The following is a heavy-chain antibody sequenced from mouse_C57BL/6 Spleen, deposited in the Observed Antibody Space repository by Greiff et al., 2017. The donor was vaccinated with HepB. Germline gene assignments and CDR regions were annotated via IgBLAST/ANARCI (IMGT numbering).Heavy chain of an antibody. Sequence: VQLQQSGAELARPGASVKMSCKASGYTFTSYTMHWVKQRPGQGLEWIGYINPSSGYTKYNQKFKDTATLTADKSSSTAYMQLSSLTSEDSAVYYCTRYYDGYSDYGGQGTTLTVSS. D-gene: IGHD2-3*01. J-gene: IGHJ2*01. V-gene: IGHV1-4*01. CDR2: INPSSGYT. CDR3: TRYYDGYSDY. CDR1: GYTFTSYT.